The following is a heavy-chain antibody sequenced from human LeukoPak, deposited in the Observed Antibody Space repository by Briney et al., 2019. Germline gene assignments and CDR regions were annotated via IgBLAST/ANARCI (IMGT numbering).Heavy chain of an antibody. D-gene: IGHD4-11*01. CDR1: GFTFSSYA. Sequence: PGGSLRLSCAASGFTFSSYAMSWLRQAPGKGLEWVSYISSSGSTIYYADSVKGRFTISRDNAKNSLCLQMNSLRAEDTAVYYCARIDYTLYYFDYWGQGTLVTVSS. J-gene: IGHJ4*02. CDR2: ISSSGSTI. CDR3: ARIDYTLYYFDY. V-gene: IGHV3-11*01.